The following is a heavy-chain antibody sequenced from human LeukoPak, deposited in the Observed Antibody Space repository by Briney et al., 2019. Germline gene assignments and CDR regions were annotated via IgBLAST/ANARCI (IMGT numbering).Heavy chain of an antibody. CDR2: IDSDGSTT. Sequence: GGSLRLSCAASGFTFSSHWMHWVRQVPGEGLVWVSSIDSDGSTTNYADSVKGRCTISRDNSKNTLYLQMNSLRAEDAAVYYCARGQLPRPSLDYWGQGTLVTVSS. CDR1: GFTFSSHW. J-gene: IGHJ4*02. CDR3: ARGQLPRPSLDY. D-gene: IGHD2-2*01. V-gene: IGHV3-74*01.